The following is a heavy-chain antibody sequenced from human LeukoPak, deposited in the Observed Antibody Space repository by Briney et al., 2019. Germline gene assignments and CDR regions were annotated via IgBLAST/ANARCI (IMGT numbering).Heavy chain of an antibody. J-gene: IGHJ6*02. CDR1: GFIFSTYS. CDR2: ISTSSYYI. D-gene: IGHD3-16*01. CDR3: RVGSPRGHYYYYYGMDV. Sequence: GGSLRLSCAASGFIFSTYSMNWVRQAPGKGLEWVSSISTSSYYIYYADSVKGRFTISRDNSKNTLYLQMNSLRAEDTAVYYCRVGSPRGHYYYYYGMDVWGQGTTVTVSS. V-gene: IGHV3-21*04.